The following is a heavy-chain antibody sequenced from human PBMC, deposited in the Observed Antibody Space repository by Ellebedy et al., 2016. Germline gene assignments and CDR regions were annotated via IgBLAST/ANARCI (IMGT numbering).Heavy chain of an antibody. Sequence: SETLSLTCTVSGGSLSRSNFFWGFVRQPPGKGLEWMGTIDYSGTTYYNPSLKSRVAITLDISNHQFSLKLRSVTAADTAVYFCVKDRGSHITDYWGQGTLVTVSS. CDR3: VKDRGSHITDY. D-gene: IGHD3-16*01. CDR1: GGSLSRSNFF. J-gene: IGHJ4*02. CDR2: IDYSGTT. V-gene: IGHV4-39*07.